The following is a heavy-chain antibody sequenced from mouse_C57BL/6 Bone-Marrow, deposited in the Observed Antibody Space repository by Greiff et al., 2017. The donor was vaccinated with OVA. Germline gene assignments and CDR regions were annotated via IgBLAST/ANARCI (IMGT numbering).Heavy chain of an antibody. CDR2: IYPGSGST. V-gene: IGHV1-55*01. Sequence: LQQPGAELVKPGASVKMSCKASGYTFTSYWITWVKQRPGQGLEWIGDIYPGSGSTNYNEKFKSKATLTVDTSSSTAYMQLSSLTSEDSAVYYCARYYYGSSYVTYWGQGTLVTVSA. J-gene: IGHJ3*01. CDR3: ARYYYGSSYVTY. CDR1: GYTFTSYW. D-gene: IGHD1-1*01.